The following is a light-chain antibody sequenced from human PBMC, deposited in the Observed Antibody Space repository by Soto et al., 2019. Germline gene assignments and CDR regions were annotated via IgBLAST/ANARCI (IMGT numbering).Light chain of an antibody. CDR1: SSNIGAGFD. CDR2: GNY. Sequence: QSVLTQPSSVSGAPGQRVTISCTGSSSNIGAGFDVHWYQQLPGTAPKFLIYGNYNRPSGVPDRFSGSKSGTSASLAITGLQAEDEAGYYCQSYDSSLSVAVFGGGTKLTVL. CDR3: QSYDSSLSVAV. V-gene: IGLV1-40*01. J-gene: IGLJ2*01.